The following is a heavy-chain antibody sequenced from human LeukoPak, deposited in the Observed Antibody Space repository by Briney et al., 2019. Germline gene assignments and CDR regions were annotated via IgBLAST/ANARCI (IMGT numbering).Heavy chain of an antibody. V-gene: IGHV3-15*01. CDR3: ATDLGGYYSGSGTYWGSLDY. Sequence: PGGSLRLSCAASGFTFSNAWMSWVRQAPGKGLEWVGRIKRKSDGGTPDNAAPVKGRFTISRDDSKNTLYLQMNSLKTEDTAVYYCATDLGGYYSGSGTYWGSLDYWGQGTVATVSS. CDR2: IKRKSDGGTP. D-gene: IGHD3-10*01. CDR1: GFTFSNAW. J-gene: IGHJ4*02.